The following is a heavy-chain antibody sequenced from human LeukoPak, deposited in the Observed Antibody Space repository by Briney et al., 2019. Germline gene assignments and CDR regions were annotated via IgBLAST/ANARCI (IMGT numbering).Heavy chain of an antibody. D-gene: IGHD1-26*01. Sequence: SETLSLTCAVYGGSFSGYYWSWIRQPPGKGLEWIGEINHSGSTNYNPSLKSRVTISVDTSKNQFSLKLSSVTAADTAVYYCARGTGGSYFDYWGQGTLVTVSS. CDR3: ARGTGGSYFDY. J-gene: IGHJ4*02. CDR1: GGSFSGYY. V-gene: IGHV4-34*01. CDR2: INHSGST.